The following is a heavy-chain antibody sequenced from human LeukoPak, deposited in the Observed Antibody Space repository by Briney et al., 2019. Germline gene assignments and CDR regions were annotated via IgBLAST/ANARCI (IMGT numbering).Heavy chain of an antibody. CDR3: ARGNSDSSGYTFDY. CDR2: IATTGDT. J-gene: IGHJ4*02. D-gene: IGHD3-22*01. Sequence: GGSLRLSCSASGFTFSNYDMHRVRQVTGKGLEWVSAIATTGDTHYPGSVKGRFTISRENAKNSLYLQMSSLRAGDTAVYYCARGNSDSSGYTFDYWGQGTLVTVSS. CDR1: GFTFSNYD. V-gene: IGHV3-13*01.